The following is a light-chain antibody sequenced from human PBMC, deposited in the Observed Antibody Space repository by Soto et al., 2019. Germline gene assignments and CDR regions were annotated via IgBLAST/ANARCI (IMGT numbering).Light chain of an antibody. Sequence: PGERATLSCRASQSVSSNHLAWYQQKPGQAPRLLIYGASTRASGIPDRFSGSGSGTDFTLTISRLEPEDLAVYYCQQYGSSPRTFGQGTKVEV. CDR2: GAS. V-gene: IGKV3-20*01. CDR1: QSVSSNH. J-gene: IGKJ1*01. CDR3: QQYGSSPRT.